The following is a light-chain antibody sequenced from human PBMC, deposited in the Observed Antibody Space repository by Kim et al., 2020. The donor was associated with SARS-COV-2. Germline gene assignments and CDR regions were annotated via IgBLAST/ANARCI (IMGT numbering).Light chain of an antibody. CDR3: QQYSNSPRT. CDR2: GAS. J-gene: IGKJ1*01. V-gene: IGKV3-20*01. Sequence: STGQRGTLTCRASQSVGSSYLAWYQQKPGQAPRLLIYGASSRATGIPDRFSGSGSGTDFTLTISRLEPEDFAVYYCQQYSNSPRTFGQGTKVDIK. CDR1: QSVGSSY.